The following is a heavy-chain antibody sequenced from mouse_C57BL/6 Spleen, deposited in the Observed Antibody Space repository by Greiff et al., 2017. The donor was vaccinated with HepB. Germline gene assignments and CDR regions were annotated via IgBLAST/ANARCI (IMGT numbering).Heavy chain of an antibody. CDR1: GYAFSSSW. J-gene: IGHJ4*01. Sequence: QVQLQQSGPVLVKPGASVKISCQASGYAFSSSWMNWVKQRPGKGLEWIGRIYPGDGDTNYNGKFKGKATLTADKSSSTAYMQLSSLTSEDSAVYFCARSGGTAQAPYAMDYWGQGTSVTVSS. CDR3: ARSGGTAQAPYAMDY. CDR2: IYPGDGDT. V-gene: IGHV1-82*01. D-gene: IGHD3-2*02.